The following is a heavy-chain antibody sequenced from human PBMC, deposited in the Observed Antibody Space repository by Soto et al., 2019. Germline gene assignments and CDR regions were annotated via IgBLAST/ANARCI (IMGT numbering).Heavy chain of an antibody. J-gene: IGHJ4*02. CDR1: GGSMRSYY. CDR3: AREYAFSSDY. D-gene: IGHD2-2*01. Sequence: PSETLSLACSVSGGSMRSYYWSWIRQPPGKGLEWIGYIHDSGITDYSPSLKSRATISIDTFRNQISLNLHSVTAADTAVYYCAREYAFSSDYWGQGT. CDR2: IHDSGIT. V-gene: IGHV4-59*01.